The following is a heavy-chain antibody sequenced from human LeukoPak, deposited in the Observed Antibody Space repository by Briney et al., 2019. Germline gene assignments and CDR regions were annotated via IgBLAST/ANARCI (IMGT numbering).Heavy chain of an antibody. CDR3: GGGYDTDYYYYYYMDV. Sequence: GASVKVSCKGSGGTFNSYAISWGGQAPGKGGEGMGGNNPNFATANYAQKFHGRVTITADESTSTAYMELSSLRSEDTAVYYCGGGYDTDYYYYYYMDVWGKGTTVTVSS. V-gene: IGHV1-69*13. CDR2: NNPNFATA. D-gene: IGHD5-12*01. CDR1: GGTFNSYA. J-gene: IGHJ6*03.